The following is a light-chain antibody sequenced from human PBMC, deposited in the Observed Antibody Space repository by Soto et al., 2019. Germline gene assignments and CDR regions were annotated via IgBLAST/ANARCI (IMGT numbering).Light chain of an antibody. Sequence: QSVQTHPASVSGSPGQSITIACTGTSSDVGGYNYVSWYQQHPGKAPKLMIYEVSNRPSGVSNRFSGSKSGNTASLTISGLQAEDEDDYYCSSYTSSSTFYVFGTGTKVTV. CDR3: SSYTSSSTFYV. V-gene: IGLV2-14*01. J-gene: IGLJ1*01. CDR2: EVS. CDR1: SSDVGGYNY.